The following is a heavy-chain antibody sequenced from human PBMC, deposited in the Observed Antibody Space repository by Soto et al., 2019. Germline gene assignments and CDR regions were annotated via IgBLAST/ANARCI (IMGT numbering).Heavy chain of an antibody. CDR2: ISGRGGNT. Sequence: EVQLLESGGGLVQPGGSLRLSCVASGFTFTRYDMNWVRQAPGKGLEWVSAISGRGGNTFYTNSVKGRFTISRDNSKNTLYLQMTPLRAEDTAVYYCAKSQGYNWDDFNNWGQGTLVTVSS. V-gene: IGHV3-23*01. CDR1: GFTFTRYD. D-gene: IGHD1-20*01. J-gene: IGHJ4*02. CDR3: AKSQGYNWDDFNN.